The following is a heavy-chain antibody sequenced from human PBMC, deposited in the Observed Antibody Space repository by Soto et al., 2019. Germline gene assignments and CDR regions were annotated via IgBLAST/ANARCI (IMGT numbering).Heavy chain of an antibody. CDR2: ISGSGGST. CDR3: AKDPHPFPGRTRGGY. J-gene: IGHJ4*02. D-gene: IGHD3-10*01. Sequence: EVQLLESGGGLVQPGGSLRLSCAASGFTFSSYAVSWVRQAPGRGLEWVSAISGSGGSTYYADSVKGRFTISRDNSKNTLYLQMNSLRAEDTAVYYCAKDPHPFPGRTRGGYWGQGTLVTVSS. CDR1: GFTFSSYA. V-gene: IGHV3-23*01.